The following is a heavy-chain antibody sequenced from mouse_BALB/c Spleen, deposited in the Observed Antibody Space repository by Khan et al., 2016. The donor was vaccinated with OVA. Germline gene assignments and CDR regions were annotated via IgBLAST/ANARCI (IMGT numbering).Heavy chain of an antibody. J-gene: IGHJ3*01. CDR1: GYTFTNYG. CDR3: TRSQGNYLFAY. D-gene: IGHD2-1*01. V-gene: IGHV9-3-1*01. CDR2: INTYTGEP. Sequence: QIQLVQSGPELKKPGETVKISCKASGYTFTNYGMNWVKQAPGKGLKWMGWINTYTGEPTYGDDFKGRFAFSVETSASTASLQIINLKNEDTATYFCTRSQGNYLFAYWGQGTLVTVSA.